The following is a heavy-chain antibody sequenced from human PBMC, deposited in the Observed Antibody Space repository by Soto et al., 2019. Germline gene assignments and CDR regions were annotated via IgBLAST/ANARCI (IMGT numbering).Heavy chain of an antibody. CDR3: ASDYYDSRGYSPPSLPYYGMDV. J-gene: IGHJ6*02. CDR2: INPSGGST. CDR1: GYTFTSYY. V-gene: IGHV1-46*03. Sequence: ASVKGSWKASGYTFTSYYMHWLRQAPGQGLECMGIINPSGGSTRNPQKFQSRVAMTRDTPTSTVYMELSSLRSEDTALYYCASDYYDSRGYSPPSLPYYGMDVWRQGTTVTVSS. D-gene: IGHD3-22*01.